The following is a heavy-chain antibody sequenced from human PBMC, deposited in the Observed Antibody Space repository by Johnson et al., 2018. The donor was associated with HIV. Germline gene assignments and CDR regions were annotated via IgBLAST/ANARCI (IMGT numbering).Heavy chain of an antibody. Sequence: VQLVESGGGLVQPGGSLRLSCAASGFTFSDYWMTWVRQPPGKGLEWVANTKQDGSENYYVDSVKGRFSISRDNVKNSLYLQMNSLRVEDTAVYYCAGGRGALDIWGQGTTVTVSS. V-gene: IGHV3-7*04. CDR1: GFTFSDYW. CDR3: AGGRGALDI. J-gene: IGHJ3*02. CDR2: TKQDGSEN. D-gene: IGHD3-16*01.